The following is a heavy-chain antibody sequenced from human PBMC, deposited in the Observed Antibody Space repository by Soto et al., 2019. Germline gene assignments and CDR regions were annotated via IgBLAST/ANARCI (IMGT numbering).Heavy chain of an antibody. CDR2: IVVGSGNT. CDR3: AADKGYSYGYGTY. D-gene: IGHD5-18*01. CDR1: GFTFSSSA. J-gene: IGHJ4*02. Sequence: SVKVSCKASGFTFSSSAVQWVRQARGQRLEWIGWIVVGSGNTDYAQRFQERVTITRDMSTSTAYMELSSLRSEDTAVYYCAADKGYSYGYGTYWGQGTLVTVSS. V-gene: IGHV1-58*01.